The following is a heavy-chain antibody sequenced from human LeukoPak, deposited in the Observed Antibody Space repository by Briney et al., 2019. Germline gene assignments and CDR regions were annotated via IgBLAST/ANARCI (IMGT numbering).Heavy chain of an antibody. J-gene: IGHJ4*02. D-gene: IGHD5-18*01. Sequence: SVKVSCKASGYTFTSYAISWVRQAPGQGLEWMGGIIPIFGTANYAQKFQGGVTITTDESTSTAYMELSSLRSEDTAVYYCARGVGYSYGFGYWGQGTLVTVSS. CDR1: GYTFTSYA. CDR3: ARGVGYSYGFGY. V-gene: IGHV1-69*05. CDR2: IIPIFGTA.